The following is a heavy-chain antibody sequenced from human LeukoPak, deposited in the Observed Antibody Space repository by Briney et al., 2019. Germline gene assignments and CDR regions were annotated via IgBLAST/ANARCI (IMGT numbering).Heavy chain of an antibody. CDR2: IYSGGST. V-gene: IGHV3-66*01. CDR1: GFTVSSNY. J-gene: IGHJ4*02. D-gene: IGHD6-6*01. CDR3: ARAYSSSFNFDY. Sequence: GGSLRLSCAAFGFTVSSNYMSWVRQAPGKGLEWVSVIYSGGSTYYADSVKGRFTISRDNSKNTLYLQMNSLRAEDTAVYYCARAYSSSFNFDYWGQGTLVTVSS.